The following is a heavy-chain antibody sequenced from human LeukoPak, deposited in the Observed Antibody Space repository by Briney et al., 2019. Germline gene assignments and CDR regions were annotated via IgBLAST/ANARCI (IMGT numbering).Heavy chain of an antibody. CDR2: ISYDGSNK. CDR1: GFTFSSYA. J-gene: IGHJ5*02. Sequence: PGRSLRLFCAASGFTFSSYAMHWVRQAPGKGLEWVAVISYDGSNKYYADSVKGRFTISRDNSKNTLYLQMNSLRAEDTAVYYCARGYGSGSYDLNPWGQGTLVTVSS. CDR3: ARGYGSGSYDLNP. D-gene: IGHD3-10*01. V-gene: IGHV3-30*04.